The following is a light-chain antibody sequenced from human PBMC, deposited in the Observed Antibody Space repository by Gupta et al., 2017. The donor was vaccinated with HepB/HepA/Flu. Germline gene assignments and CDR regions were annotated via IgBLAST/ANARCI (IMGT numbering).Light chain of an antibody. Sequence: MTPPPSSLSASVGDRVTITCRASQGISSYLDWYQQKPGKAPKLLIYAASILQSGVPSRFSGSGSGTDFTLTISSLQPEDSATYYCQQSNSSIWTFGQGTKVEIK. J-gene: IGKJ1*01. CDR3: QQSNSSIWT. CDR2: AAS. CDR1: QGISSY. V-gene: IGKV1-39*01.